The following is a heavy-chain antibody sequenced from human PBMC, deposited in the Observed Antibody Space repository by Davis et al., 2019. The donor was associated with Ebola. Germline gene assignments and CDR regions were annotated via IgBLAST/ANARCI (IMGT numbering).Heavy chain of an antibody. CDR3: AERGGSV. Sequence: PSETLSLTCTVSGVSISRHYWSWIRQPPGKRLEWIGSIYYTGSTNYISSLYSRVTISVDTSKNQFSLKLNSVTAADTAMYFCAERGGSVWGQGTLVTVSS. J-gene: IGHJ4*02. V-gene: IGHV4-59*11. D-gene: IGHD3-16*01. CDR2: IYYTGST. CDR1: GVSISRHY.